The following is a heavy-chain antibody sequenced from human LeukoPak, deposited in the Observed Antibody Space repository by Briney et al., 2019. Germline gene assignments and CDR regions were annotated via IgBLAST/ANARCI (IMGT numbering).Heavy chain of an antibody. Sequence: PGGSLRLSCAASGFTFSSYAMHWVRQAPGKGLEWVAVISYDGSNKYYADSVKGRFTISRDNSKNTLYLQMNSLRAEDTAVYYCASLMVRLPWGQGTLVTVSS. V-gene: IGHV3-30*04. CDR2: ISYDGSNK. CDR3: ASLMVRLP. J-gene: IGHJ5*02. CDR1: GFTFSSYA. D-gene: IGHD3-10*01.